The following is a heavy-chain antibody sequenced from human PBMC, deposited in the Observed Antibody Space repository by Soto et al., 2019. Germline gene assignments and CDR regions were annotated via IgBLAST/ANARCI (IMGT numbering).Heavy chain of an antibody. CDR2: IYYSGST. V-gene: IGHV4-30-4*01. CDR3: AGQIAVAGTIAY. D-gene: IGHD6-19*01. J-gene: IGHJ4*02. Sequence: QVQLQESGPGLVKPSQTLSLTCTVSGGSISSGDYYWSWIRQPPGKGLEWIGYIYYSGSTYYNPSLKSRXXIXVXXSQNQFSLKLSSVTAADTAVHYCAGQIAVAGTIAYWGQGTLVTVSS. CDR1: GGSISSGDYY.